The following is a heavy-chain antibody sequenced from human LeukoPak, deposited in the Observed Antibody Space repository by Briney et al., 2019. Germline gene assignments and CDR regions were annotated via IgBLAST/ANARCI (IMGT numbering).Heavy chain of an antibody. D-gene: IGHD2-2*01. CDR3: ARDPSPFASTGYFDY. CDR2: ISSDGGST. J-gene: IGHJ4*02. V-gene: IGHV3-64*01. Sequence: GGSLRLSCAASGFTFSSFAMHWVRQAPGKGLEYVSGISSDGGSTYYANSVKGRFTISRDNSKNTLYLQMGSLRAEDMAVYYCARDPSPFASTGYFDYWGQGTLVTVSS. CDR1: GFTFSSFA.